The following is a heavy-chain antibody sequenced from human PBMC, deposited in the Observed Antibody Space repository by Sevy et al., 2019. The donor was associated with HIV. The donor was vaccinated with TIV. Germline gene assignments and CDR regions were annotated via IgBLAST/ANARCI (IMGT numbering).Heavy chain of an antibody. CDR1: GGSITSLY. CDR2: IYYNGHI. J-gene: IGHJ4*02. Sequence: SETLSLTCTVSGGSITSLYWNWIRQPPGKGLEWIANIYYNGHINYNPSLKSRVTLSLDTSKNQLSLRQSSVTAADTAMYYCAGENAWGRGYSWGQGTLVTVSS. CDR3: AGENAWGRGYS. D-gene: IGHD1-26*01. V-gene: IGHV4-59*08.